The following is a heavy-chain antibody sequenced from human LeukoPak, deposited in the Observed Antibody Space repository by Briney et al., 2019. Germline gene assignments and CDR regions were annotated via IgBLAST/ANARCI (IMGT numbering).Heavy chain of an antibody. Sequence: LGGCLRLSCAASGFTFSDHLLSWVREAPGKGPEWVASKKQDGSERYYVDSVKGRFTISRDNAKNSLYLQMNSLRAEDTAVYYCARAGWWGQGTLVTVSS. D-gene: IGHD6-19*01. CDR2: KKQDGSER. CDR3: ARAGW. CDR1: GFTFSDHL. J-gene: IGHJ4*02. V-gene: IGHV3-7*01.